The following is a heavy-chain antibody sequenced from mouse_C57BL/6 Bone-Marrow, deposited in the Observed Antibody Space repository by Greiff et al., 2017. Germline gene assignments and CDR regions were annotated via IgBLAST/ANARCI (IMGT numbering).Heavy chain of an antibody. J-gene: IGHJ4*01. CDR2: ISNGGGST. D-gene: IGHD1-1*01. V-gene: IGHV5-12*01. CDR1: GFTFSDYY. Sequence: EVMLVESGGGLVQPGGSLKLCCAASGFTFSDYYMYWVRQTPEKRLEWVAYISNGGGSTYYPDTVKGRFTISRDNAKNTLYLQMSRLKSEDTAMYYCRITTVVDYYAMDYWGQGTSVTVSS. CDR3: RITTVVDYYAMDY.